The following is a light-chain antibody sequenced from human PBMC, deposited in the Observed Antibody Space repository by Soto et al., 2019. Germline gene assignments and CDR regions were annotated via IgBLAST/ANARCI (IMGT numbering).Light chain of an antibody. CDR3: CSYAGTYSLI. CDR2: DVR. J-gene: IGLJ2*01. Sequence: QSALTQPPSVSGSPGQSVTISCSGTSSDIGGYSFVSWYQQHPGNTPKLIIYDVRNRPSGVPDRFSGSKSGNTASLTISGLRAEDEADYYRCSYAGTYSLIFGGGTKLTVL. V-gene: IGLV2-11*01. CDR1: SSDIGGYSF.